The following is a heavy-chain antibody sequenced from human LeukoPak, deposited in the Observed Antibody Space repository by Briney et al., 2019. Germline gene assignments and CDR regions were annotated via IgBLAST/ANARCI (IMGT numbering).Heavy chain of an antibody. J-gene: IGHJ3*02. CDR3: ARDHVPYSNHGAGDAFDI. CDR1: GFTFSSYS. V-gene: IGHV3-21*01. D-gene: IGHD4-11*01. Sequence: TGGSLRLSCAASGFTFSSYSMNWVRQAPGKGLEWVSSISSSSSYIYYADSVKGRFTISRDNAKNSLYLQMNSLRAEDTAVYYCARDHVPYSNHGAGDAFDIWGQGTMVTVSS. CDR2: ISSSSSYI.